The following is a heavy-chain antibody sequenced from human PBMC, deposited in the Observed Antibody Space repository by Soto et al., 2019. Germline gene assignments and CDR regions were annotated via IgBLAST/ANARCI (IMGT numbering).Heavy chain of an antibody. CDR2: INPNSGGT. D-gene: IGHD6-6*01. CDR3: ASTYHYSSSSWGCWFDP. V-gene: IGHV1-2*02. J-gene: IGHJ5*02. CDR1: GYTFTGYY. Sequence: WASVKVSCKASGYTFTGYYMHWVRQAPGQGLEWMGWINPNSGGTNYAQKFQGRVTMTRDTSISTAYMELSRLRSDDTAVYYCASTYHYSSSSWGCWFDPWGQGTLVTVSS.